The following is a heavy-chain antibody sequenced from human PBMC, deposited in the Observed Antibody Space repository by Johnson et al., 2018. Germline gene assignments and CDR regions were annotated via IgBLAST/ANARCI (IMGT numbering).Heavy chain of an antibody. CDR2: ISWNSGSI. Sequence: VQLVESGGGLVQXGRSXRLXCAASGFTFDDYAMHWVRQAPGMGREWVSGISWNSGSIGYADSVKGRFTIPRDNAKNSLYLQMNSQRAEDTALYYCARTLGEYYGSGRNEYFQHWGQGTLVTVSS. D-gene: IGHD3-10*01. V-gene: IGHV3-9*01. CDR3: ARTLGEYYGSGRNEYFQH. CDR1: GFTFDDYA. J-gene: IGHJ1*01.